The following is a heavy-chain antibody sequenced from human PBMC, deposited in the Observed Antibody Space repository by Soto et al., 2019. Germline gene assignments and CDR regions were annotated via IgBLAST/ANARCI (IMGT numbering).Heavy chain of an antibody. Sequence: PSETLSLTCTVSGGSISSSSYYWGWIRQPPGKGLEWIGSIYYSGSTYYNPSLTSRATISVDTSKNQFSLQLSSVTAADTGVYFCARXGEVWFGDHVYYYGMDVWGQGTTVTVSS. CDR1: GGSISSSSYY. D-gene: IGHD3-10*01. CDR3: ARXGEVWFGDHVYYYGMDV. J-gene: IGHJ6*02. CDR2: IYYSGST. V-gene: IGHV4-39*01.